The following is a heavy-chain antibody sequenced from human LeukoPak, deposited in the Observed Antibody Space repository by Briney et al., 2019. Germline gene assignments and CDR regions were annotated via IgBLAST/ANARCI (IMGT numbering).Heavy chain of an antibody. D-gene: IGHD2-2*01. Sequence: SKTLSLTCTVSGGSISIYYWSWIRPPAGKGLEWIGRIYTSGSTNYNPSLKSRVTMSVDTSKNQFSLKLSSVTAADTAVYYCAIGRYAKGDWFDPWGQGTLVTVSS. CDR3: AIGRYAKGDWFDP. J-gene: IGHJ5*02. V-gene: IGHV4-4*07. CDR2: IYTSGST. CDR1: GGSISIYY.